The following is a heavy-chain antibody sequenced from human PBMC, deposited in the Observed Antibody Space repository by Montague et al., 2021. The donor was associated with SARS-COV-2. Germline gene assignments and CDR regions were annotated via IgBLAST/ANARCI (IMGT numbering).Heavy chain of an antibody. CDR1: GGSIRSYY. D-gene: IGHD1-26*01. V-gene: IGHV4-59*01. J-gene: IGHJ4*02. CDR3: ASYGSYFEH. CDR2: IYYDGST. Sequence: SETLSLTCTVSGGSIRSYYWSWIRQTPGKGLEWIGYIYYDGSTNYNPSLTSRVTMSVDSSKNQFSLRLSSVTAADTAVYYCASYGSYFEHWGQGTLVTVSS.